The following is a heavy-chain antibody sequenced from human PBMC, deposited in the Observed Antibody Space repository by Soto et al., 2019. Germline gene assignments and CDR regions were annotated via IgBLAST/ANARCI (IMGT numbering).Heavy chain of an antibody. D-gene: IGHD4-17*01. CDR3: ASTTKTYGDYDYYYYMDV. CDR2: ISAYNGNT. V-gene: IGHV1-18*01. CDR1: GYTFTSYG. Sequence: ASVKVSCKASGYTFTSYGISWVRQAPGQGLEWMGWISAYNGNTNYAQKLQGGVTMTTDTSTSTAYMELRSLRSDDTAVYYCASTTKTYGDYDYYYYMDVWGKGTTVTVSS. J-gene: IGHJ6*03.